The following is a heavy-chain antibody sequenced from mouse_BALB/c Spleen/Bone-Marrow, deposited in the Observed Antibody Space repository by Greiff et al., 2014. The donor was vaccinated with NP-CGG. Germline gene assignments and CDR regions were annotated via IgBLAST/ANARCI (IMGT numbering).Heavy chain of an antibody. V-gene: IGHV3-1*02. CDR2: IHYSGST. CDR3: AREARTTARFAY. CDR1: GYSITSGYG. Sequence: EVQLQESGPDLVKPSQSLSLTCIVTGYSITSGYGWHWIRQFPGNKLEWMGYIHYSGSTNYNPSLKSRISITRDTSKNQFFLQLNSVTTEDTATYYCAREARTTARFAYWGQGTLVTVSA. J-gene: IGHJ3*01. D-gene: IGHD1-2*01.